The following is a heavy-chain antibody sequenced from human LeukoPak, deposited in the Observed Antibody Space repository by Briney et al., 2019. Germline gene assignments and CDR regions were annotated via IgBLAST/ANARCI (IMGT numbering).Heavy chain of an antibody. D-gene: IGHD2-15*01. CDR1: GFIFSHYW. CDR2: IKPDGSEK. J-gene: IGHJ3*02. CDR3: AREDMWAFDM. V-gene: IGHV3-7*01. Sequence: GGSLRLSCAASGFIFSHYWMSWVRQAPGKGLEWVANIKPDGSEKYYVDSVKGRFTISRDNAKNSLYLLMDSLRAEDTAVYYCAREDMWAFDMWGQGTMVTVSS.